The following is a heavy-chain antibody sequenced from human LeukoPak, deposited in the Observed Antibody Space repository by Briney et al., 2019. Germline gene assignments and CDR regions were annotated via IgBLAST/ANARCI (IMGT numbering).Heavy chain of an antibody. CDR2: INPNSGAT. Sequence: GASVKVSCKASGYRLGGYYMHWVRQAPGRGLEWMGRINPNSGATSYAQKFQGRVTMTRDTSISTVYMDLRSVRSDDTAVYYCAREAGGSGTYYIDYWGQGTLVTVSS. V-gene: IGHV1-2*06. CDR3: AREAGGSGTYYIDY. CDR1: GYRLGGYY. D-gene: IGHD3-10*01. J-gene: IGHJ4*02.